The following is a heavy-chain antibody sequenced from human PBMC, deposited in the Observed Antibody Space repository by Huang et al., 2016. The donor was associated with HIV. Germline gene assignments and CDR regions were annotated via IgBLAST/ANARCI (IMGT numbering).Heavy chain of an antibody. CDR3: AREGQNWLGKPFGALAF. J-gene: IGHJ4*03. V-gene: IGHV1-69*10. Sequence: QAQLVQSGAAVMKPGSSVRVSCKASGVSFSDYAFSWVRRAPGQGLDWVGGIIPRLGLTNDAPRLQGRVTISADKSANTVYLELTSLRSGDTAVYYCAREGQNWLGKPFGALAFWGQGTEVIVSS. CDR1: GVSFSDYA. D-gene: IGHD3-16*01. CDR2: IIPRLGLT.